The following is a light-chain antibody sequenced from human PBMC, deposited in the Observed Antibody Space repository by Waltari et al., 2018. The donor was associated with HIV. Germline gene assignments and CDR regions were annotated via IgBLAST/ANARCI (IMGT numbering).Light chain of an antibody. J-gene: IGKJ1*01. CDR3: QQYGASPRT. CDR2: GAS. CDR1: QSVSSRS. Sequence: EIVLTQSPGTLSLSPGERATLSCRASQSVSSRSLAWYQQRPGQAPRLLNSGASSRATGIPDRFSGSGSGTDFTLTISRLEPEDFAVYYCQQYGASPRTFGQGTKVEIK. V-gene: IGKV3-20*01.